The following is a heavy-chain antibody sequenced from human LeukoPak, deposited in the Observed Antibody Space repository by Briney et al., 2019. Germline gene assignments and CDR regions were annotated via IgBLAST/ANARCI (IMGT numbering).Heavy chain of an antibody. V-gene: IGHV3-15*01. J-gene: IGHJ4*02. CDR3: TAGIGHSDFDY. D-gene: IGHD6-13*01. Sequence: KAGGSLRLSCAASGFTLSIAWMSWVRQAPGKGLEWVGRVKSKTNGGTTGYAAPVKGRFTISRDDSKNTYLQMNSLKSEDTAVYYCTAGIGHSDFDYWGQGTLVTVSS. CDR2: VKSKTNGGTT. CDR1: GFTLSIAW.